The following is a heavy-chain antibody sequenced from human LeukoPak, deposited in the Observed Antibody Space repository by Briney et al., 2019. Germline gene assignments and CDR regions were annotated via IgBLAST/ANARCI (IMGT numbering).Heavy chain of an antibody. CDR3: AKLAELVVTNNWFDP. D-gene: IGHD2-15*01. Sequence: GGSLRLSSTASGFTFSSYAMHWVRQAPGKGLEWLAFIRYDGTNTHYADSVKGRFTISRDNSENTLYLQMNTLTIEDTAVYYCAKLAELVVTNNWFDPWGQGTLVTVSS. CDR2: IRYDGTNT. J-gene: IGHJ5*02. CDR1: GFTFSSYA. V-gene: IGHV3-30*02.